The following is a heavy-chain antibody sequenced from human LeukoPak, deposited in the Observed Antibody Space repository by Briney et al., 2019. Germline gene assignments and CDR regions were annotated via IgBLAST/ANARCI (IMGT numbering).Heavy chain of an antibody. CDR1: GFTFSSYS. CDR3: ATASAYNSSWYKY. D-gene: IGHD6-13*01. CDR2: ISSSSSYI. J-gene: IGHJ4*02. V-gene: IGHV3-21*01. Sequence: GGSLRLFCAASGFTFSSYSMNWVRHAPGKGLEGVSSISSSSSYIYYADSVKGRFTISRDNAKNSLYLQMNSLSAEDTAVYSCATASAYNSSWYKYWGKGTPVTVSS.